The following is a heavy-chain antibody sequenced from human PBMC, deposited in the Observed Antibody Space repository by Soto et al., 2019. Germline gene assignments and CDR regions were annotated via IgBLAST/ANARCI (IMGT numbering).Heavy chain of an antibody. CDR1: GFSVTSYA. D-gene: IGHD5-18*01. Sequence: GSLRLSCAASGFSVTSYAMSWLRQAPGKGLEWVSRMNSDGSRSDYADSVKGRFTISRDNARNTLYLQMNSLSAEDTAVYYCVRDGYPAWVYGVDVWGQGTTVNVSS. CDR3: VRDGYPAWVYGVDV. J-gene: IGHJ6*02. V-gene: IGHV3-74*01. CDR2: MNSDGSRS.